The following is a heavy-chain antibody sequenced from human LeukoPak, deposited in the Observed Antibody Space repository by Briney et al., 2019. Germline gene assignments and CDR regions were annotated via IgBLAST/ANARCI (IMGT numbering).Heavy chain of an antibody. Sequence: SETLSLTCAVSGGSISSGGYSWSWIRQPPGKGLEWIGCIYHSGSTYYNPSLKSRVTISVDRSKNQFSLKLSSVTAADTAVYYCATIGGTMVRGVTRDWFDPWGQGTLVTVSS. CDR2: IYHSGST. CDR3: ATIGGTMVRGVTRDWFDP. CDR1: GGSISSGGYS. V-gene: IGHV4-30-2*01. D-gene: IGHD3-10*01. J-gene: IGHJ5*02.